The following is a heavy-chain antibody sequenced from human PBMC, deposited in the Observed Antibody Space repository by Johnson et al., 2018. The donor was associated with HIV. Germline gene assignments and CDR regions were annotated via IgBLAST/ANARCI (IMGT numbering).Heavy chain of an antibody. D-gene: IGHD2-15*01. CDR1: GFTFSSYG. Sequence: QVQLVESGGGVVQPGRSLRLSCAASGFTFSSYGMHWVRQVPGKGLEWVAVISYDGSNKYYADSVKGRFTISRDNSKNTLYLQMNRLRAEDTALYYCARGIVEVQPRYRLLRDDVFDVWGQGTMVTVSS. CDR2: ISYDGSNK. CDR3: ARGIVEVQPRYRLLRDDVFDV. J-gene: IGHJ3*01. V-gene: IGHV3-30*03.